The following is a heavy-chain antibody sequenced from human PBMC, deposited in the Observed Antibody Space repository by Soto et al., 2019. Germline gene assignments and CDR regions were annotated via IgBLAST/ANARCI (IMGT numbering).Heavy chain of an antibody. CDR1: GGPIGSGNYY. V-gene: IGHV4-31*03. CDR2: IYNSGSI. CDR3: ARDRGFGMDL. Sequence: QMQLQESGPGLVRPSQTLSLSCTVSGGPIGSGNYYWNWIRQHPGKGLEWIGNIYNSGSISYNPSLNSRVTISADTSKNQFSVNLSSVTAADTAVYFCARDRGFGMDLWGHGTTVIVSS. J-gene: IGHJ6*02.